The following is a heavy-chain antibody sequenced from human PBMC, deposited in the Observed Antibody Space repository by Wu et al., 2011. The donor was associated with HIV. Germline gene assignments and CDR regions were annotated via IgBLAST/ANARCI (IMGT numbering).Heavy chain of an antibody. CDR2: IIPILGTP. D-gene: IGHD5-12*01. CDR3: ARDPPGYPYFFDY. CDR1: GGAFSSYP. V-gene: IGHV1-69*16. Sequence: QVQLVQSGAEVKRPKSSVTVSCKTSGGAFSSYPINWVRQAPGQGLEWMGGIIPILGTPIYAQRFEGRVSITTDESTSTVYMEVRSLRSDDTAVYYCARDPPGYPYFFDYWGQGTLVTVSS. J-gene: IGHJ4*02.